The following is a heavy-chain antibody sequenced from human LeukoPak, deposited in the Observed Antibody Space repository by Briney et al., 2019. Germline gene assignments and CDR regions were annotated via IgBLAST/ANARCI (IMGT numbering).Heavy chain of an antibody. D-gene: IGHD3-10*01. CDR3: ARVTTMVRGVSRRPYYMDV. CDR1: GGSFSGYY. CDR2: IDHSGST. Sequence: KPSETLSLTCAVYGGSFSGYYWSWIRQPPGKGLEWIGEIDHSGSTNYNPSLKSRVTISVDTSKNQFSLKLSSVTAADTAVYYCARVTTMVRGVSRRPYYMDVWGKGTTVTVSS. V-gene: IGHV4-34*01. J-gene: IGHJ6*03.